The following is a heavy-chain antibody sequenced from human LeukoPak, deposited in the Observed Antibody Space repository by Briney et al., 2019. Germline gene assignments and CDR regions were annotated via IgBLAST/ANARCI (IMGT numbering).Heavy chain of an antibody. CDR3: ARGGYSSGWYGGLWFDP. V-gene: IGHV4-34*01. J-gene: IGHJ5*02. CDR1: GGSFTGDY. D-gene: IGHD6-19*01. CDR2: INHSGSP. Sequence: SETLSLTSAVYGGSFTGDYGCCSSDRPRKGLECSCQINHSGSPNYNPSLKSRVTISVDTSKNQSSLKLSSVTAADTAVYYCARGGYSSGWYGGLWFDPWGQGTLVTVSS.